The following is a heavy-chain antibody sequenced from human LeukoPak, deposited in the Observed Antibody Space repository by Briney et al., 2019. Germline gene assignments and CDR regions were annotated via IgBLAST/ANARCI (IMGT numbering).Heavy chain of an antibody. CDR1: GGSISSSSYY. D-gene: IGHD3-22*01. Sequence: SETLSLTCTVSGGSISSSSYYWGWIRQPPGKGLEWIGSIYYSGSTYYNPSLKSRVTISVDTSKNQFSLKLSSVTAADTAVYYCARMVSTVIAEEPYYFDYWGQGTLVTVSS. V-gene: IGHV4-39*07. J-gene: IGHJ4*02. CDR2: IYYSGST. CDR3: ARMVSTVIAEEPYYFDY.